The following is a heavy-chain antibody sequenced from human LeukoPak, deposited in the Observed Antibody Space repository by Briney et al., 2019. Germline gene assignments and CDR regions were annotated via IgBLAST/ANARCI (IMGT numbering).Heavy chain of an antibody. J-gene: IGHJ4*02. D-gene: IGHD3-10*01. CDR1: GYSFPDYW. V-gene: IGHV5-51*01. CDR3: ASAQYGSGSYSLSLDY. CDR2: IYPGDSDT. Sequence: GESLKISCKGSGYSFPDYWIGWVRQPPGKGLEWMGIIYPGDSDTRYSPSFQGQVTISADKSISTAYLQWSSLKASDTAMYYCASAQYGSGSYSLSLDYWGQGTLVTVSS.